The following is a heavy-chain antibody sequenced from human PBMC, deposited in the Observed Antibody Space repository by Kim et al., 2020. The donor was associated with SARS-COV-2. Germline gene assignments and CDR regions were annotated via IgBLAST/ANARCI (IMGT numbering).Heavy chain of an antibody. CDR3: ARETQLWPTNWFDP. CDR1: GGSISSYY. Sequence: SETLSLTCTVSGGSISSYYWSWIRQPPGKGLEWIGYIYYSGSTNYNPSLKSRVTISVDTSKNQFSLKLSSVTAADTAVYYCARETQLWPTNWFDPWGQGTLVTVSS. J-gene: IGHJ5*02. V-gene: IGHV4-59*13. CDR2: IYYSGST. D-gene: IGHD5-18*01.